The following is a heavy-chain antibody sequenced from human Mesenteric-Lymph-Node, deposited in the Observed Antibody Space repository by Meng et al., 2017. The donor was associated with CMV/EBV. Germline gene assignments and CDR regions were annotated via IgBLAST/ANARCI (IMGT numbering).Heavy chain of an antibody. Sequence: CKASGYTLTGYYIHWGRQAPGQGLEWMGRIDPDSGGTDYAQKFQGRVTMTRDTSVSTAYMELSRLRSDDTAVYYCARRLSSGAPALPWGQGTLVTVSS. J-gene: IGHJ5*02. CDR3: ARRLSSGAPALP. CDR1: GYTLTGYY. CDR2: IDPDSGGT. D-gene: IGHD2-2*01. V-gene: IGHV1-2*06.